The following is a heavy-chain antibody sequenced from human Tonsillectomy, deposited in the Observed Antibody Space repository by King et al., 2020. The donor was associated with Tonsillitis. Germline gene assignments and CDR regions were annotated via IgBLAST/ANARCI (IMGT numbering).Heavy chain of an antibody. V-gene: IGHV1-69*04. CDR2: IIPIVVAA. CDR1: GGSFTSHA. D-gene: IGHD6-19*01. J-gene: IGHJ4*02. Sequence: QLVQSGAEVKRPGSSVKVSCQASGGSFTSHAISWVRQAPGQGLACMGRIIPIVVAANYAQKLQGGVTIPADKSTSTAYMELISLRSEDTAVYYCASGRSSSGWYLDFWGQGTLVTVSS. CDR3: ASGRSSSGWYLDF.